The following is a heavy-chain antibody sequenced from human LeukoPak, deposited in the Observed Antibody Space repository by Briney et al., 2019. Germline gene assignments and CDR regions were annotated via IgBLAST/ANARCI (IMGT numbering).Heavy chain of an antibody. CDR1: GGSISSGGYY. CDR2: IYYSGST. Sequence: SETLSLTCTVSGGSISSGGYYWSWIRQHPGKGLEWIGYIYYSGSTYYNPSLKSRVTISVDTSKNQFSLKLSSVTAADTAVYYCARDRQYGSGSYFWFDPWGQGTLVTVSS. V-gene: IGHV4-31*03. CDR3: ARDRQYGSGSYFWFDP. J-gene: IGHJ5*02. D-gene: IGHD3-10*01.